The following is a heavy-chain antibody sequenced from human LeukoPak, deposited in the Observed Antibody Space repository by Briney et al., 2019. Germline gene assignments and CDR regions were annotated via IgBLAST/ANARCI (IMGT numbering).Heavy chain of an antibody. J-gene: IGHJ3*02. V-gene: IGHV4-34*01. D-gene: IGHD3-10*01. CDR2: ISHTGRS. CDR1: RGSVSGYY. Sequence: PSETLSLTCAIYRGSVSGYYWSWIRQSPGKGLEWIGEISHTGRSKNNPSLKSRVTISVDKSKNQFSLKLSSVTAADTAVYYCARGGVRGVMNAFDIWGQGTMVTVSS. CDR3: ARGGVRGVMNAFDI.